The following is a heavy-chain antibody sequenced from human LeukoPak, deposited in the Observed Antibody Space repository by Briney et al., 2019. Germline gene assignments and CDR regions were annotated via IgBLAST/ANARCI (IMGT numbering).Heavy chain of an antibody. CDR3: ATAPNYYDPYYFDY. D-gene: IGHD3-22*01. Sequence: GGSLRLSCAASGFTFSSYGMHWVRQAPGKGLEWVAVISYDGSNKYYADSVKGRFTISRDNSKNTLYLQMNSLRAEDTAIYYCATAPNYYDPYYFDYWGQGTLVTVSS. J-gene: IGHJ4*02. V-gene: IGHV3-30*03. CDR1: GFTFSSYG. CDR2: ISYDGSNK.